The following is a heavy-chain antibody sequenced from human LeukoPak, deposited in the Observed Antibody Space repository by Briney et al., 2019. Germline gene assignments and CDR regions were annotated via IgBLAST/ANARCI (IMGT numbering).Heavy chain of an antibody. V-gene: IGHV3-23*01. J-gene: IGHJ6*03. D-gene: IGHD3-3*01. CDR2: ISGSGRNT. CDR3: AKSIEGVVRGTYYYYSYMDV. CDR1: GLTFSSDG. Sequence: PGGSLRLSCAASGLTFSSDGMSWVRQAPGKGLEWVSVISGSGRNTYYADSVKGRFTIFRDNSKNTLYLQMNSLGAEDTAVYYCAKSIEGVVRGTYYYYSYMDVWGKGTTVTVSS.